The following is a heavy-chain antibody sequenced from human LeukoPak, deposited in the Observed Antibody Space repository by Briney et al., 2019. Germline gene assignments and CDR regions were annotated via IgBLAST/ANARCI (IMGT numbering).Heavy chain of an antibody. CDR3: ARVGGSSGRYLPPKGTPWYFDL. CDR2: IYHSGST. D-gene: IGHD6-19*01. V-gene: IGHV4-30-2*01. J-gene: IGHJ2*01. Sequence: PSQTLSLTCAVSGGSISSGGYSWSWIRQPPGKGLEWIGYIYHSGSTYYNPSLKSRVTISVDRSKNQFSLKLSSVTAADTAVYYCARVGGSSGRYLPPKGTPWYFDLWGRGTLVTVSS. CDR1: GGSISSGGYS.